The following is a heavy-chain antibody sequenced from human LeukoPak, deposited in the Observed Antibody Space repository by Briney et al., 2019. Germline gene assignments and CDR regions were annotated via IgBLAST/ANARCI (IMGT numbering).Heavy chain of an antibody. CDR3: ARDLVGATYYFDY. D-gene: IGHD1-26*01. Sequence: GGSLRLSCAASGFTFSSYSMNWVRQAPGKGLEWVSSISSSSSYINYADSVKGRFTISRDNAKNSLYLQMNSLRAEDTAVYYCARDLVGATYYFDYWGQGTLVTVSS. CDR1: GFTFSSYS. CDR2: ISSSSSYI. J-gene: IGHJ4*02. V-gene: IGHV3-21*01.